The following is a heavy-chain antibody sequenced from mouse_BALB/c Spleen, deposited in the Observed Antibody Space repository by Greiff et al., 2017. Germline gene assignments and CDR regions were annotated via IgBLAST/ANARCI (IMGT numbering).Heavy chain of an antibody. V-gene: IGHV5-12-2*01. CDR3: ARRGYGNWFDY. CDR1: GFTFSSYT. Sequence: EVMLVESGGGLVQPGGSLKLSCAASGFTFSSYTMSWVRQTPEKRLEWVAYISNGGGSTYYPDTVKGRFTISRDNAKNTLYLQMSSLKSEDTAMYYCARRGYGNWFDYWGQGTTLTVSS. J-gene: IGHJ2*01. D-gene: IGHD2-10*02. CDR2: ISNGGGST.